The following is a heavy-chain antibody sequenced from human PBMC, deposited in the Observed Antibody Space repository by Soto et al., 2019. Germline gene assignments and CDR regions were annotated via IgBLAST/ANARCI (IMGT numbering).Heavy chain of an antibody. Sequence: EVQLLESGGGLVQPGGSLRLSCAASGFTFSSYAMTWVRQAPGKGLEWVSYISSSGSTIYYADSVKGRFTISRDNDKNSLYLKRNSLRAEDTAVYDCARLTGRSVPNCYYYYGMDVWGQGTTVTVSS. V-gene: IGHV3-48*03. D-gene: IGHD1-20*01. CDR1: GFTFSSYA. J-gene: IGHJ6*02. CDR3: ARLTGRSVPNCYYYYGMDV. CDR2: ISSSGSTI.